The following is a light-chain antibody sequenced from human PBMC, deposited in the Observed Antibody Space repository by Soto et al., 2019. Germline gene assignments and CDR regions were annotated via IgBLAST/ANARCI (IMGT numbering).Light chain of an antibody. CDR1: QTVSGSY. V-gene: IGKV3-20*01. J-gene: IGKJ1*01. Sequence: EIVLTQSPGTLSLSPGERATLSCRASQTVSGSYLAWFQQKPGQAPRLLIYGASTRAAGVPDRFSGSGSGTDFSLTINRLEPEDFAVYYCQHYGSSPWTFGQGTKVEIK. CDR3: QHYGSSPWT. CDR2: GAS.